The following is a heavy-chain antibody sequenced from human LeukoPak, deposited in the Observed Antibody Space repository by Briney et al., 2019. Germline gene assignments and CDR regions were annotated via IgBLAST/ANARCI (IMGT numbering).Heavy chain of an antibody. CDR2: SSTDNGST. D-gene: IGHD2-15*01. V-gene: IGHV1-18*04. CDR3: ARERYCSGGICHGNFDY. CDR1: GYTFTSYG. J-gene: IGHJ4*02. Sequence: ASVKVSCKASGYTFTSYGIIWVRQAPGQGLEWMGWSSTDNGSTHYTQKFQGRVTLTTDTSTYTAYMELRSLTSDDTAVYYCARERYCSGGICHGNFDYWGQGTLVTVSS.